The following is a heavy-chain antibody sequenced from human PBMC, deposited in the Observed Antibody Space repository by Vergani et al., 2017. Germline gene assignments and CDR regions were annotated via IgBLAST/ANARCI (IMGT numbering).Heavy chain of an antibody. CDR1: GGSISSSSYY. CDR3: ARHLAYCGGDCYPYYYGMDV. J-gene: IGHJ6*02. V-gene: IGHV4-39*01. D-gene: IGHD2-21*02. CDR2: IYYSGST. Sequence: QLQLQESGPGLVTPSETLSLTCTVSGGSISSSSYYWGWIRQPPGKGLEWIGSIYYSGSTYYNPSLKSRVTISVDTSKNQFSLKLSSVTAADTAVYYCARHLAYCGGDCYPYYYGMDVWGQGTTVTVSS.